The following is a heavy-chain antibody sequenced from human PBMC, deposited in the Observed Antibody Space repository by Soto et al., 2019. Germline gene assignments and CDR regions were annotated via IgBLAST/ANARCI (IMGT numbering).Heavy chain of an antibody. V-gene: IGHV3-33*01. D-gene: IGHD3-10*01. CDR3: ARDTYGSGSYYLSHWFDP. CDR1: GFTFSSYG. Sequence: PGGSLRLSCAASGFTFSSYGMRWVRQAPGKGLEWVAVIWYDGSNKYYADSVKGRFTISRDNSKNTLYLQMNSLRAEDTAVYYCARDTYGSGSYYLSHWFDPWGQGTLVTVSS. CDR2: IWYDGSNK. J-gene: IGHJ5*02.